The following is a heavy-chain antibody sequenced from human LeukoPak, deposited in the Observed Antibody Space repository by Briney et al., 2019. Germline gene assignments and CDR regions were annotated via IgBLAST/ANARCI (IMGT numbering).Heavy chain of an antibody. CDR2: ISGSGGST. J-gene: IGHJ4*02. Sequence: GGSLRPSCAASGFTFSSYVMSWVRQAPGKGLEWVSGISGSGGSTNHADSVKGRFTISRDNSKNTLYLQMNSLRAEDTAEYYCAKVYSSGWYWVDYWGQGTLVTVSS. CDR3: AKVYSSGWYWVDY. D-gene: IGHD6-19*01. V-gene: IGHV3-23*01. CDR1: GFTFSSYV.